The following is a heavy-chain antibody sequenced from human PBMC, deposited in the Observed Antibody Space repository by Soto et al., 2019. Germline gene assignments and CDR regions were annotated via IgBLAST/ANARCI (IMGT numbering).Heavy chain of an antibody. CDR2: IIPIFGTA. Sequence: QVQLVQSGAEVKKPGSSVKVSCKASGGTFSSYAISWVRQAPGQGLEWMGGIIPIFGTANYAQKFQGRVTIPADESTSTAHMELSSLRAEDTAVYYCARGGLRFLESHGMDVWGQGTTVTVSS. CDR3: ARGGLRFLESHGMDV. D-gene: IGHD3-3*01. V-gene: IGHV1-69*12. J-gene: IGHJ6*02. CDR1: GGTFSSYA.